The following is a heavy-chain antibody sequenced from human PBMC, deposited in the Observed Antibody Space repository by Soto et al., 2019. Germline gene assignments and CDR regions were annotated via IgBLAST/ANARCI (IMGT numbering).Heavy chain of an antibody. Sequence: SETLSLTCAVYGGSFSGYYWSWIRQPPGKGLEWIGEINHSGSTNYNPSLKSRVTISVDTSKNQFSLKLSSLRAENTAVYYCVKDLDTVAAAGTSRYNWFDPWGQGTLVTVSS. V-gene: IGHV4-34*01. D-gene: IGHD6-13*01. CDR1: GGSFSGYY. CDR2: INHSGST. J-gene: IGHJ5*02. CDR3: VKDLDTVAAAGTSRYNWFDP.